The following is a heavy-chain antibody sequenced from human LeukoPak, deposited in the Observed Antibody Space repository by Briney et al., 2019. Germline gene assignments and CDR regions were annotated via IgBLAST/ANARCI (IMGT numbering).Heavy chain of an antibody. CDR3: ARAAGYCSAGRCYDHDYFYYYMDV. Sequence: SVKVSCKASGYTFTGYYMHWVRQAPGQGLEWMGWINPNTGGTNYAQKFQGRVIMTRDTSISTAYMELSGLRSDDTAVYYCARAAGYCSAGRCYDHDYFYYYMDVWGKGTTVTVSS. V-gene: IGHV1-2*02. CDR2: INPNTGGT. J-gene: IGHJ6*03. D-gene: IGHD2-15*01. CDR1: GYTFTGYY.